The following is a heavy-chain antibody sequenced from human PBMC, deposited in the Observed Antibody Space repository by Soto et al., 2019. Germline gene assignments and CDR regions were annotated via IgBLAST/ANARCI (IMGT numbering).Heavy chain of an antibody. CDR2: IYYTGST. CDR1: GDSINTGDYY. V-gene: IGHV4-30-4*01. CDR3: ARIPLLQGGWFDP. J-gene: IGHJ5*02. D-gene: IGHD1-26*01. Sequence: PSETLSLTCTVSGDSINTGDYYWSWLRQPPRKGLEWIGYIYYTGSTYYNPSLKSQFTISIDTSKTQFSLKVNSVTAADTAVYYCARIPLLQGGWFDPWGQRTLVTVSS.